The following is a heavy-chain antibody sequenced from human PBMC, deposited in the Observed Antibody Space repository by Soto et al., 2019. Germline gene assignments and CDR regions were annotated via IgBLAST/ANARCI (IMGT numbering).Heavy chain of an antibody. D-gene: IGHD7-27*01. CDR2: INHSGST. CDR3: ARGTGGAETGPYFDY. Sequence: SETLSLTCAVYGGSFSGYYWSWIRQPPGKGLEWIGEINHSGSTNYNPSLKSRVTISVDTSKNQFSLKLSSVTAADTAVYYCARGTGGAETGPYFDYWGQGTLVTVSS. V-gene: IGHV4-34*01. CDR1: GGSFSGYY. J-gene: IGHJ4*02.